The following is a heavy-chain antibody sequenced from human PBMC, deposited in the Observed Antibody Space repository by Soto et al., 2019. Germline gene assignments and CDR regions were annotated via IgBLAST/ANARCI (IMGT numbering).Heavy chain of an antibody. CDR1: GFTFSDYY. D-gene: IGHD6-19*01. J-gene: IGHJ3*02. Sequence: LRLSCAASGFTFSDYYMSWIRQAPGKGLEWVSYISSSGSTIYYADSVKGRFTISRDNAKNSLYLQMNSLRAEDTAVYYCARSIAMAFDAFDIWGQGTMVTVSS. CDR3: ARSIAMAFDAFDI. V-gene: IGHV3-11*01. CDR2: ISSSGSTI.